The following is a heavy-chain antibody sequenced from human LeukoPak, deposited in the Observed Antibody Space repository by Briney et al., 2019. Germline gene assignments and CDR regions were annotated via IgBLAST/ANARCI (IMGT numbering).Heavy chain of an antibody. CDR2: ISSSSSDR. D-gene: IGHD6-19*01. J-gene: IGHJ4*02. CDR1: GVTFSSYS. Sequence: PGGSLRLSCAASGVTFSSYSMNWVRQAPGKGMEGGSSISSSSSDRNYADAVKGRFTISRDNAKNSLYLQMNSLRAEDTAVSYCARDQAPSGWYYFDYWGQGTLVTVSS. CDR3: ARDQAPSGWYYFDY. V-gene: IGHV3-21*01.